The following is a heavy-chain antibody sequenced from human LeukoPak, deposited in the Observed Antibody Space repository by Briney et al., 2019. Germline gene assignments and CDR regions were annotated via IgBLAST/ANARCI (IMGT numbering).Heavy chain of an antibody. Sequence: GGSLRLSCAASGFTFSSYWMHWVRQAPGKGLVWVSRINSDGSSTTYADSVKGRFTISRDNAKNTLCLQMNSLRAEDTAVYYCAREGPDYGDYLFDYWGQGTLVTVSS. CDR1: GFTFSSYW. V-gene: IGHV3-74*01. J-gene: IGHJ4*02. D-gene: IGHD4-17*01. CDR3: AREGPDYGDYLFDY. CDR2: INSDGSST.